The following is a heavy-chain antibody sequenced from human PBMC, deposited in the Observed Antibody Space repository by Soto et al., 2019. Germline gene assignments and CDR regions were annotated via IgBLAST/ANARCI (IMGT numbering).Heavy chain of an antibody. CDR2: ISAYNGNT. CDR1: GYTFTSYG. J-gene: IGHJ5*02. D-gene: IGHD2-15*01. V-gene: IGHV1-18*04. Sequence: QVQLVQSGAEVKKPGASVKVSCKASGYTFTSYGISWVRQAPGQGLEWMGWISAYNGNTNYAQKLQGRVTMTTDTSTSTAYRELRSLRSDDTAVYYCARSSGYCSGGSCYFWFDPWGQGTLVTVSS. CDR3: ARSSGYCSGGSCYFWFDP.